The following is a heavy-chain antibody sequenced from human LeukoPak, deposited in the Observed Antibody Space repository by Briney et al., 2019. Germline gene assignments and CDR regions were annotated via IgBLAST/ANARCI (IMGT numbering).Heavy chain of an antibody. CDR3: ARGYYGSGSYYKGYYYYGMDV. D-gene: IGHD3-10*01. CDR1: GYTFTSYG. Sequence: ASVKVSCKASGYTFTSYGISWVRQAPGQGLEWMGWISAYNGNTNYAQKLQGRVTMTTDTSTSTAYMELRSLRSDDTAVYYCARGYYGSGSYYKGYYYYGMDVRGKGTTVTVSS. CDR2: ISAYNGNT. V-gene: IGHV1-18*04. J-gene: IGHJ6*04.